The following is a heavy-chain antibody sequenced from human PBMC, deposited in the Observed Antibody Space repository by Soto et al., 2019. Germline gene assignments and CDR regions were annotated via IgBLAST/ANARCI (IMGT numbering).Heavy chain of an antibody. J-gene: IGHJ5*02. CDR3: ARHSYSSSGELNWLDP. V-gene: IGHV4-39*01. D-gene: IGHD6-6*01. CDR1: GGSISSSSYY. CDR2: IYYSGST. Sequence: PSETLSLTCTVSGGSISSSSYYWGWIRQPPGKGLEWIGSIYYSGSTYYNPSLKSRVTISVDTSKNQFSLKLSSVTAADTAVYYCARHSYSSSGELNWLDPWGQGTLVTVSS.